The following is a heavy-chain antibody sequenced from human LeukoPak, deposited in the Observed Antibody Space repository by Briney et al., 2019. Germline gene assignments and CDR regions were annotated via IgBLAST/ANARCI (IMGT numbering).Heavy chain of an antibody. CDR1: GYTFTGYY. Sequence: ASVKVSCKASGYTFTGYYMHWVRQAPGQGLEWMGWINPNSGGTNYAQKFQGRVTMARDTSISTAYMELRSLRSDDTAVYYCARGGYSYGYMGYSDYWGQGTLVTVSS. J-gene: IGHJ4*02. V-gene: IGHV1-2*02. CDR3: ARGGYSYGYMGYSDY. CDR2: INPNSGGT. D-gene: IGHD5-18*01.